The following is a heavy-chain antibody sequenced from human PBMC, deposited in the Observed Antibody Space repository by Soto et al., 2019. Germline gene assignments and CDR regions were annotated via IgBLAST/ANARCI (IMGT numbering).Heavy chain of an antibody. CDR3: ARQIQLLDY. D-gene: IGHD5-18*01. V-gene: IGHV3-30-3*01. CDR1: GFTFSSYA. J-gene: IGHJ4*02. CDR2: ISYDGSNK. Sequence: GGSLRLSCAASGFTFSSYAMHWVRQAPGKGLEWVAVISYDGSNKYYADSVKGRFTISRDNSKNTLYLQMNSLRAEDTAVYYCARQIQLLDYWGQGTLVTVSS.